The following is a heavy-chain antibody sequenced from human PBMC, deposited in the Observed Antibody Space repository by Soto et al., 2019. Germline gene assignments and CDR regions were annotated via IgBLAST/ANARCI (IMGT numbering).Heavy chain of an antibody. D-gene: IGHD3-16*02. CDR3: ARDIAATGAQFTDAFDI. CDR1: GYTFTGYY. V-gene: IGHV1-2*04. CDR2: INPNSGGT. Sequence: ASVKVSCKASGYTFTGYYMHWVRQAPGQGLEWMGWINPNSGGTNYAQKFQGWVTMTRDTSISTAYMELSRLRSDDTAVYYCARDIAATGAQFTDAFDIWGQGTMVTVSS. J-gene: IGHJ3*02.